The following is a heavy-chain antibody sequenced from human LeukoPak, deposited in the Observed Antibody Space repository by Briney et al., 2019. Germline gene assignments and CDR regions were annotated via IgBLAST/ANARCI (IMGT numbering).Heavy chain of an antibody. CDR2: INTDGSST. CDR1: GFTFSSYW. Sequence: GGSLRLSCAASGFTFSSYWMHWVRQAPGGGLVWVSRINTDGSSTSYADSVKGRFTISRDNAKNTLYLQMNSLRAEDTAVYYCARDPPYYYYMDVWGKGTTVTVSS. V-gene: IGHV3-74*01. CDR3: ARDPPYYYYMDV. J-gene: IGHJ6*03.